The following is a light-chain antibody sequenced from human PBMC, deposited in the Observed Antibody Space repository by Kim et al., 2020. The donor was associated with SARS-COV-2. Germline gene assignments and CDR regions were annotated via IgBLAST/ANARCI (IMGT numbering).Light chain of an antibody. CDR3: QQYGSSALT. J-gene: IGKJ4*01. Sequence: WAPGERATLYGRARQSDSSRFIGGYEKKPGQAPRLLIDGASSRATGIPDRFSGSGSGTDFNLTMRSLEPEDFAVYYRQQYGSSALTFGGGTKVEI. CDR1: QSDSSRF. CDR2: GAS. V-gene: IGKV3-20*01.